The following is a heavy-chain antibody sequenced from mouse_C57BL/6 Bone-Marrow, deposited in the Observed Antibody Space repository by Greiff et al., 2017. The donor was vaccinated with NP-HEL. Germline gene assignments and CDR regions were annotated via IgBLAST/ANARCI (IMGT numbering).Heavy chain of an antibody. D-gene: IGHD1-1*01. CDR2: IYPRSGNT. CDR1: GYTFTSYG. J-gene: IGHJ2*01. CDR3: AAYYYGSSYFDY. V-gene: IGHV1-81*01. Sequence: VKLMESGAELARPGASVKLSCKASGYTFTSYGISWVKQRTGQGLEWIGEIYPRSGNTYYNEKFKGKATLTADKSSSTAYMELRSLTSEDSAVYFCAAYYYGSSYFDYWGQGTTLTVSS.